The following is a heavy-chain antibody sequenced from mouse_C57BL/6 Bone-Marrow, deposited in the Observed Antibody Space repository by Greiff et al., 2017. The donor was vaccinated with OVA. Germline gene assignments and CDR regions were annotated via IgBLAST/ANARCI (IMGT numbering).Heavy chain of an antibody. CDR3: ARENWDDGWYFDV. V-gene: IGHV7-1*01. J-gene: IGHJ1*03. CDR2: SRNRANDYTT. D-gene: IGHD4-1*01. CDR1: GFTFSDFY. Sequence: EVKLMESGGGLVQSGRSLRLSCATSGFTFSDFYMEWVRQAPGKGLEWIAASRNRANDYTTDYSASVKGRLIVSRATSPSILYLQMNVLRAEDTVIYCCARENWDDGWYFDVWGTGTTVTVSS.